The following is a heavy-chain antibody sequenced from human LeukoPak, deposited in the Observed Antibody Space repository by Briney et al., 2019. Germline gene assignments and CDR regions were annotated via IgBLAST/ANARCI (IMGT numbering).Heavy chain of an antibody. D-gene: IGHD6-6*01. CDR2: IIPIFGTA. CDR3: ASWAASSLDYYYYMDV. Sequence: GASVKVSCKASGGTFSSYAISWVRQAPGQGLEWMGGIIPIFGTANYAQKFQGRDTITTDESTSTAYMELSSLRSEDTAVYYCASWAASSLDYYYYMDVWGKGTTVTVSS. V-gene: IGHV1-69*05. J-gene: IGHJ6*03. CDR1: GGTFSSYA.